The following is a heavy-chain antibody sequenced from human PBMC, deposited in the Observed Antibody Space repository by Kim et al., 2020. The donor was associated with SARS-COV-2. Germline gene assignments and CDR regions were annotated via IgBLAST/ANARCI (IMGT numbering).Heavy chain of an antibody. V-gene: IGHV3-11*04. CDR2: ITSSGSVI. CDR1: GFTFSDAA. CDR3: ATGQYYYGY. Sequence: GGSLRLSCAASGFTFSDAAMSWIRQAPGKGLEWISYITSSGSVINYADSVKGRFTFSRDNAKNSLSLQMNSLRAEDTAVYFCATGQYYYGYWGQGTLVTV. J-gene: IGHJ4*02. D-gene: IGHD3-10*01.